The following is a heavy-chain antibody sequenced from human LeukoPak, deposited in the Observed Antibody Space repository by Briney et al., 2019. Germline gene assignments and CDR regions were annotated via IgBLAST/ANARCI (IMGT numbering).Heavy chain of an antibody. CDR2: ISGSGGST. CDR3: AKEHCSGGSCYYYYGMDV. CDR1: GFTFSSYA. J-gene: IGHJ6*02. Sequence: PGGSLRLSCAASGFTFSSYAMSWVRQAPGKGLEWVSAISGSGGSTYYADSVKGRFTISRDNSKNTLYLQMNSLRAEDTAVYYCAKEHCSGGSCYYYYGMDVWGQGTTVTVSS. V-gene: IGHV3-23*01. D-gene: IGHD2-15*01.